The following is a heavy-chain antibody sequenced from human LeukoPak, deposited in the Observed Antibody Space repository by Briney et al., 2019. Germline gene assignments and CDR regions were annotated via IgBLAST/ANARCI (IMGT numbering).Heavy chain of an antibody. Sequence: PGGSLRLSCAASGFTFSNYWMGWVRQAPGKGLEWVANIKRDGSEKYYVDSVKGRFTVSRDNAKNSLYLQMNSLRGEETTVYYCLRARMGSGWSFDYWGQGTLVTVSS. D-gene: IGHD6-19*01. CDR3: LRARMGSGWSFDY. CDR1: GFTFSNYW. CDR2: IKRDGSEK. J-gene: IGHJ4*02. V-gene: IGHV3-7*04.